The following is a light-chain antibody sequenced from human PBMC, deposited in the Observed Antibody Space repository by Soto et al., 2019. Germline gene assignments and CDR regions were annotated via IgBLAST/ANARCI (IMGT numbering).Light chain of an antibody. CDR1: QGIRNY. J-gene: IGKJ3*01. V-gene: IGKV1-27*01. Sequence: DIQMTQSPSSLSASVGDRVTITCRASQGIRNYLAWYQQKPGKVPKVLIYAASTLQSGVPSRFSGSGSGTDCTRTISSLQPGDVATYYCQKYNIAPFTFGPGTKVDI. CDR3: QKYNIAPFT. CDR2: AAS.